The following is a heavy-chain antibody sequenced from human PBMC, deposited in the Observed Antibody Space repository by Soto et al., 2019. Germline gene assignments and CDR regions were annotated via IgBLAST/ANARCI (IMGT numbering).Heavy chain of an antibody. V-gene: IGHV4-31*03. D-gene: IGHD4-17*01. CDR2: IYYSGST. CDR3: ARDTVTADYYVYGMDV. Sequence: SSETLSLTCTVSGGSISSGGYYWSWIRQHPGKGLEWIGYIYYSGSTYYNPSLKSRVTISVDTSKNQFSLKLSSVTAADTAVYYCARDTVTADYYVYGMDVWGQGTTVTVSS. CDR1: GGSISSGGYY. J-gene: IGHJ6*02.